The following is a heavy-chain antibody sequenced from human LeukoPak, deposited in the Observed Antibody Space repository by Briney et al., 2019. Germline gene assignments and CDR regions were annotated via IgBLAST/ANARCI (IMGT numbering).Heavy chain of an antibody. CDR2: INPSGGST. V-gene: IGHV1-46*01. CDR1: GYTFTGYD. D-gene: IGHD3-10*01. CDR3: ARSASSGSYDAFDI. J-gene: IGHJ3*02. Sequence: ASVKVSCKASGYTFTGYDINWVRQAPGQGLEWMGIINPSGGSTSYAQKFQGRVTMTRDTSTSTVYMELSSLRSEDTAVYYCARSASSGSYDAFDIWGQGTMVTVSS.